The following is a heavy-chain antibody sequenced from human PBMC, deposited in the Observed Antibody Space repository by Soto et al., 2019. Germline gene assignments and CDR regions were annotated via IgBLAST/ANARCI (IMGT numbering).Heavy chain of an antibody. J-gene: IGHJ6*02. CDR3: ARGSSSSWYSYYYYGMDV. Sequence: GGSLRLSCVASTFNLTKYSMNWVRLAPGKGLEWVSFISSSGSHMYYADSVTGRFTIARDNAKNSLYLQMNSLRDEDTAVYYCARGSSSSWYSYYYYGMDVWGQGTTVTVSS. D-gene: IGHD6-13*01. CDR2: ISSSGSHM. CDR1: TFNLTKYS. V-gene: IGHV3-21*01.